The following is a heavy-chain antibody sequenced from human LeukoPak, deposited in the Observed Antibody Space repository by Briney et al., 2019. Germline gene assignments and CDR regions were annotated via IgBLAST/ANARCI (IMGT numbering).Heavy chain of an antibody. CDR3: ARFAAGGSYYYYMDV. CDR2: IGTSSTTI. Sequence: AGSLTLSCAASGFTFSSYTMNWVRQPPGQGQERVSNIGTSSTTIYYSDSVMGRFTISRDNAKNSLFLQMNGLRADDTAVYYCARFAAGGSYYYYMDVWGKGTTVTVSS. D-gene: IGHD6-25*01. J-gene: IGHJ6*03. CDR1: GFTFSSYT. V-gene: IGHV3-48*01.